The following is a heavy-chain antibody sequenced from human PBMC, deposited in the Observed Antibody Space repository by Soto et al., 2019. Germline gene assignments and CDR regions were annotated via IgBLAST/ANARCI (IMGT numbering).Heavy chain of an antibody. V-gene: IGHV4-34*09. J-gene: IGHJ4*02. D-gene: IGHD6-13*01. CDR2: INHSGST. CDR1: GGSFSGYY. Sequence: SETLSLTCAVYGGSFSGYYWTWIRQPPGTGLEWIGEINHSGSTNYNPTLKSRVTMSVDTSKRQFSLNLSSLTAADTAVYYCARVYSVNYLGYFAYWVQGALVTVSS. CDR3: ARVYSVNYLGYFAY.